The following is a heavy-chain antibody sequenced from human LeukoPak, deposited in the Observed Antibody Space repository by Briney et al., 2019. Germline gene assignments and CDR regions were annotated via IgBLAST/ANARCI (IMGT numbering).Heavy chain of an antibody. D-gene: IGHD5-24*01. CDR2: INPNSGGT. V-gene: IGHV1-2*02. CDR1: GHTFTGYY. Sequence: ASVKVSCKASGHTFTGYYMHWVRQAPGQGLEWMGWINPNSGGTNYAQKFQGRVTMTRDTSISTAYMELSRLRSDDTAVYYCARDTRRDGYNYFDYWGQGTLVTVSS. CDR3: ARDTRRDGYNYFDY. J-gene: IGHJ4*02.